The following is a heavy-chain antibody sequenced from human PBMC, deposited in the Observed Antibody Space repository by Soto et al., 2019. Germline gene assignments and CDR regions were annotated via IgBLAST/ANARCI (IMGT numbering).Heavy chain of an antibody. Sequence: PSETLSLTCTVSGGSISSGGYYWSWIRQHPGKGLECIGYIYYSGSTYYNPSLKSRVTISVDTSKNQFSLKLSSVTAADTAVYYCSREFYYYGSGSTGPFDPWGQGTLVTVSS. D-gene: IGHD3-10*01. CDR1: GGSISSGGYY. J-gene: IGHJ5*02. CDR2: IYYSGST. CDR3: SREFYYYGSGSTGPFDP. V-gene: IGHV4-31*03.